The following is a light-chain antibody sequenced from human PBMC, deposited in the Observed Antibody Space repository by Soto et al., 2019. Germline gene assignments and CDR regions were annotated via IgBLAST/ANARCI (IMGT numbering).Light chain of an antibody. CDR2: DAF. Sequence: DIQMTQSPSTLSPFVGDRGTITCRASQTISNWFAWYQQKPGKAPNLLIFDAFSLQSGVPSRFSGSGSGPEFTLTITSLQPDDFATYYCQQYKTYPGTFGQGTKVDI. CDR3: QQYKTYPGT. CDR1: QTISNW. V-gene: IGKV1-5*01. J-gene: IGKJ1*01.